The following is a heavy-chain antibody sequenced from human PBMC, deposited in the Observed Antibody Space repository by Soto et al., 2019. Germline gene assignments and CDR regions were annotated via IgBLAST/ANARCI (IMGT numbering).Heavy chain of an antibody. D-gene: IGHD3-16*01. CDR2: ISGGGGDT. Sequence: PEGSLRLSCAPSAFTFSSYRMNWVRHAPGKGLEWVSAISGGGGDTFYADSVKGRFTISRDNSKNTLYLQMNSLRAEDTAVYYCAKYGGHNAAYFDLWGRGTLVTVSS. CDR3: AKYGGHNAAYFDL. CDR1: AFTFSSYR. J-gene: IGHJ2*01. V-gene: IGHV3-23*01.